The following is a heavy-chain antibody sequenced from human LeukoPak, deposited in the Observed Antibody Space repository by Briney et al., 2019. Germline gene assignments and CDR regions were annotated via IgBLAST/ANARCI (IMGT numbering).Heavy chain of an antibody. Sequence: ASVKVSCKASGYTFTAYYIHWVRQAPGQGLEWMGWINPNSGGTTYAQKFQGRVTMTRDTSINTAYMELSSLRSDDTAVYYCARPTTVTDYDACDIWGQGTMVTVSS. CDR1: GYTFTAYY. J-gene: IGHJ3*02. CDR2: INPNSGGT. D-gene: IGHD4-17*01. V-gene: IGHV1-2*02. CDR3: ARPTTVTDYDACDI.